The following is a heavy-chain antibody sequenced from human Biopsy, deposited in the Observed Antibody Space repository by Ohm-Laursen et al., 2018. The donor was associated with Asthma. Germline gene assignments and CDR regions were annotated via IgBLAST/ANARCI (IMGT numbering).Heavy chain of an antibody. V-gene: IGHV3-30*03. CDR1: GFTFSDYW. CDR2: ISFDGRYE. J-gene: IGHJ4*02. CDR3: ASRGGDFWSGYYMDY. D-gene: IGHD3-3*01. Sequence: SLRLSCTASGFTFSDYWMSWVRQVPGKGPEWVALISFDGRYEYYADSVKGRFTISRDNPMKRLYLQMSSLTAEDTAVYYCASRGGDFWSGYYMDYWGQGTLVTVSS.